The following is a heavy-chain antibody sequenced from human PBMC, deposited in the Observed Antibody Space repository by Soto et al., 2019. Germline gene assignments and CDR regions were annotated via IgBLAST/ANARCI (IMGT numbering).Heavy chain of an antibody. D-gene: IGHD5-12*01. CDR3: ARQGSGSEYPQYFYYGMDV. Sequence: VELVQSGAEVEKPGAAVRISCKTSGYTFTAYYIHWVRQAPGQGLEWMGWINPNSGVANYAQKFQGRVTMTRDTSISTVYKELTKMRSEDTTIYYCARQGSGSEYPQYFYYGMDVWGQGTTAAASS. CDR1: GYTFTAYY. J-gene: IGHJ6*02. CDR2: INPNSGVA. V-gene: IGHV1-2*02.